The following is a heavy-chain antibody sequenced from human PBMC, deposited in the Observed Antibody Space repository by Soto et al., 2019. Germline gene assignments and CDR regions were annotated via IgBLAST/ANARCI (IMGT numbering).Heavy chain of an antibody. CDR2: MNPNSGNT. CDR1: GYTFTSYD. D-gene: IGHD3-3*01. J-gene: IGHJ5*02. Sequence: QVQLVQSGAEVKKPGASVKVSCKASGYTFTSYDINWVRQATGQGLEWMGWMNPNSGNTGYAQKFQGRATMTRNTSISTAYMGLSRLSTEDTPVYYCASGRVDWFDPWGQGTLVTVSS. V-gene: IGHV1-8*01. CDR3: ASGRVDWFDP.